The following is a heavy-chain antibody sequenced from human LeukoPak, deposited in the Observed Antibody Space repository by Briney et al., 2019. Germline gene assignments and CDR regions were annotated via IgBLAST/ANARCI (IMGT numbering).Heavy chain of an antibody. CDR3: ARGGEWFGEFDY. V-gene: IGHV4-59*01. CDR1: GGSISSYY. CDR2: IHYTGST. Sequence: SETLSLTCTVSGGSISSYYWTWIRQPPGEGLEWIGYIHYTGSTNYNPSLESRVSISVDTSKNQFSLKLSSVTAADTAVYYCARGGEWFGEFDYWGQGTLVTVSS. D-gene: IGHD3-10*01. J-gene: IGHJ4*02.